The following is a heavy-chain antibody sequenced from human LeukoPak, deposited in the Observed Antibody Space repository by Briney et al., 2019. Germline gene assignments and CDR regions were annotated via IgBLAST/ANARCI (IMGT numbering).Heavy chain of an antibody. CDR3: ARDDYGGLDY. D-gene: IGHD4-23*01. Sequence: GGSLRLSCAASGFTFSSYSMNWVRQAPGKGLEWVSSITRSNYIYYADSVKGRFTISRDNAKNSLYLQMNSLRAEDTAVYYCARDDYGGLDYWGQGTLVTVSS. CDR2: ITRSNYI. V-gene: IGHV3-21*01. CDR1: GFTFSSYS. J-gene: IGHJ4*02.